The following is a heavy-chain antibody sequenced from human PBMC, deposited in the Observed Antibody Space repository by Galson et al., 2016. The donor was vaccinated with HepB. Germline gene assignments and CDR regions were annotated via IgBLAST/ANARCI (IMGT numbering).Heavy chain of an antibody. CDR1: GYTFTYYG. V-gene: IGHV1-18*01. Sequence: SVKVSCKASGYTFTYYGFVWVRQAPGQGLEWMGWISAYSGHTNYAQKFQGRVTMTTDTPTSTAYMESRSLRSDDTAVYYCARADYGGNSPYDYWGQGTLVTVSS. J-gene: IGHJ4*02. CDR2: ISAYSGHT. D-gene: IGHD4-23*01. CDR3: ARADYGGNSPYDY.